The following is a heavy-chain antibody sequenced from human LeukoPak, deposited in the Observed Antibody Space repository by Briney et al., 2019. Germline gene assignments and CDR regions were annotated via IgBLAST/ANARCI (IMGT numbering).Heavy chain of an antibody. CDR2: IYYSGST. Sequence: SETLSLTCTVSGGSISSGDYYWSWIRQPPGKGLEWIGYIYYSGSTYYNPSLKSRVTISVDTSKNQFSLKLSSVTAADTAVYYCAGTRTTVTTFWFDPWGQGTLVTVSS. CDR3: AGTRTTVTTFWFDP. D-gene: IGHD4-17*01. J-gene: IGHJ5*02. V-gene: IGHV4-30-4*08. CDR1: GGSISSGDYY.